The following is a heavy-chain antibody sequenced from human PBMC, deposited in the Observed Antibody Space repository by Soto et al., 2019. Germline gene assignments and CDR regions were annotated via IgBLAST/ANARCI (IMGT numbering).Heavy chain of an antibody. Sequence: PGGSLRLSCAGSGFTFSNYAMSWVRQAPGKGLEWVSAITSGGSIYYADSVKGRFTISRDNSEDTLYLQMNSLRAEDTAVYYCAKSWPVRSRSGFDIWGQGTLVTVSS. J-gene: IGHJ3*02. V-gene: IGHV3-23*01. CDR1: GFTFSNYA. CDR3: AKSWPVRSRSGFDI. CDR2: ITSGGSI. D-gene: IGHD6-13*01.